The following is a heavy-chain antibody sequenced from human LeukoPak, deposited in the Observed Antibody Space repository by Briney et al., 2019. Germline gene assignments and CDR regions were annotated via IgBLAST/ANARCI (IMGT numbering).Heavy chain of an antibody. V-gene: IGHV3-7*01. D-gene: IGHD2-2*01. CDR3: ARSEFASCYDY. Sequence: GGSLRLSCATSGFSFSTYWMGWVRQAPGKGLEWVANIKQDGSEKYYVDSVEGRFTISRDNAKNSLYLQMNSLRAEDTAVYYCARSEFASCYDYWGQGTLVTVSS. J-gene: IGHJ4*02. CDR2: IKQDGSEK. CDR1: GFSFSTYW.